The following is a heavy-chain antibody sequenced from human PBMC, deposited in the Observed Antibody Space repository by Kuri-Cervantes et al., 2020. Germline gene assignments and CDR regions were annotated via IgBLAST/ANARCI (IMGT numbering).Heavy chain of an antibody. CDR2: IYYSGST. V-gene: IGHV4-31*02. J-gene: IGHJ6*02. D-gene: IGHD3-10*01. Sequence: LRLSCTVSGGSISSGGYYWSWIRQHPGKGLEWIGYIYYSGSTYYNPSLKSRVTISVDTSKNQFSLKLSSVTAADTAVYYCARDSRLLWFGELFAYYGMDVWGQGTTVTVSS. CDR1: GGSISSGGYY. CDR3: ARDSRLLWFGELFAYYGMDV.